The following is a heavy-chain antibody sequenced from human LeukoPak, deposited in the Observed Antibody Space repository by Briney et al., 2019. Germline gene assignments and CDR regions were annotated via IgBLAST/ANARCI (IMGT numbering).Heavy chain of an antibody. V-gene: IGHV3-11*01. Sequence: PGGSLRLSCAASGFSFGGHYMSWLRQAPGKGPEWLSYISGNGGDIAYADSVKGRFTISRDNARNLLHLQMNSLRVDDTAVYYCVRQAGRAGCQWGQGTLIAVSS. CDR3: VRQAGRAGCQ. D-gene: IGHD5-24*01. J-gene: IGHJ4*02. CDR1: GFSFGGHY. CDR2: ISGNGGDI.